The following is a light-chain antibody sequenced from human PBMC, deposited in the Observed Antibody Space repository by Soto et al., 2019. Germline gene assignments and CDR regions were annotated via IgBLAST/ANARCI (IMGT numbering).Light chain of an antibody. CDR3: QQDNSYPWT. CDR2: DVS. Sequence: DIQMTQSPSTLSASVGDRVTITCRASQSISRWLAWDQQQPGKAPKVLIYDVSSLESGVPSRFSGSGSGTEFTLTISSLQPYDFATYYCQQDNSYPWTFGEGTKVEI. CDR1: QSISRW. V-gene: IGKV1-5*01. J-gene: IGKJ1*01.